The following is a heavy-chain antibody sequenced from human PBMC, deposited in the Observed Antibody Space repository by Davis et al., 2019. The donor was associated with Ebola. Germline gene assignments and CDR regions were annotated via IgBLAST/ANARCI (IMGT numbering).Heavy chain of an antibody. CDR2: TNPDASEK. Sequence: GESLKISCAGSQFNFTGAWMNWVRQAPGKGLEWVASTNPDASEKYYVDSARGRFTISRDNAKNTVYLQMNNLRAEDTAVYYCAKDWSYGFEYWGQGNLVTVSS. CDR1: QFNFTGAW. J-gene: IGHJ4*02. D-gene: IGHD3-16*01. CDR3: AKDWSYGFEY. V-gene: IGHV3-7*01.